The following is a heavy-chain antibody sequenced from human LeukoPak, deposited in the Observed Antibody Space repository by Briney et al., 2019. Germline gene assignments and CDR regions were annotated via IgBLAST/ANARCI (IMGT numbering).Heavy chain of an antibody. D-gene: IGHD4-23*01. Sequence: SETLSLTCTVSGGSISSYYWSWIRQPPGKGLEWIGYIYYSGSTNYNPSLKSRVTISVDRSKNQFSLKLSSVTAADTAVYYCARESGGHFDYWGQGTLVTVSS. CDR2: IYYSGST. CDR1: GGSISSYY. J-gene: IGHJ4*02. V-gene: IGHV4-59*12. CDR3: ARESGGHFDY.